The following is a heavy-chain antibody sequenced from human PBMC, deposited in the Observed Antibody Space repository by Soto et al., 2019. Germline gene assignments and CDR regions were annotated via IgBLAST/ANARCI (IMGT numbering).Heavy chain of an antibody. V-gene: IGHV3-23*01. Sequence: GGSLRLSCAASGFTFSSYAMSWVRQAPGKGLEWVSAISGSGGSTYYADSVKGRFTISRDNSKNTLYLQMNSLRAEDTAVHYCAKVPGSVGDSSRWSNWGQGTLVPVSS. J-gene: IGHJ4*02. CDR3: AKVPGSVGDSSRWSN. D-gene: IGHD6-13*01. CDR1: GFTFSSYA. CDR2: ISGSGGST.